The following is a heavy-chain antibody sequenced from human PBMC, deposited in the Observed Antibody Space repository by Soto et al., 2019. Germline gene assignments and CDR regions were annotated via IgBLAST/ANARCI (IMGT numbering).Heavy chain of an antibody. J-gene: IGHJ4*02. CDR1: GYMFNTYG. CDR3: ARTYGSGDYFLPFEY. CDR2: ISVYNGNI. V-gene: IGHV1-18*01. Sequence: QVQLLQSGAEVKKPGASVKVSCKASGYMFNTYGITWVRQAPGQGLEWMGWISVYNGNIDYAQKFEGRVTMTIDTSTSTAYMELKSMTSDDTAVYYCARTYGSGDYFLPFEYWGQGTPVSLSS. D-gene: IGHD3-10*01.